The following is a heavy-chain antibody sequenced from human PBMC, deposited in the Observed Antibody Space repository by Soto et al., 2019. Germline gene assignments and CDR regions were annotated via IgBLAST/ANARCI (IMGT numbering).Heavy chain of an antibody. V-gene: IGHV4-59*08. CDR2: IYYSGST. CDR3: ARRYRRYFDY. Sequence: SETLSLTCTVSGGSISSYYWSWIRQPPGKGLEWIGYIYYSGSTNYNPSLKSRVTISVDTSKNHFSLKLSSVTAADTAVYYWARRYRRYFDYWGQGTLVTVSS. CDR1: GGSISSYY. D-gene: IGHD1-1*01. J-gene: IGHJ4*02.